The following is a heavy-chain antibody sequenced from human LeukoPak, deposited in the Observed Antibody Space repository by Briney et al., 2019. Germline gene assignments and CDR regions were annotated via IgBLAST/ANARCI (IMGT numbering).Heavy chain of an antibody. CDR1: GFTFSSYA. CDR2: ISGSGGST. CDR3: AKEGLYCSGGSCYGPFGY. D-gene: IGHD2-15*01. Sequence: PGGSLRLSCAASGFTFSSYAMSWVRQAPGKGPEWVSAISGSGGSTYYADSVKGRFTISRDNSKNTLYLQMNSLRAEDTAVYYCAKEGLYCSGGSCYGPFGYWGQGTLVTVSS. J-gene: IGHJ4*02. V-gene: IGHV3-23*01.